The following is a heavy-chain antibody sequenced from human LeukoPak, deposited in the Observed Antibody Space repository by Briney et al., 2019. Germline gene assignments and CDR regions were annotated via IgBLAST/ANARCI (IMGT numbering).Heavy chain of an antibody. CDR1: GFTFSNAW. Sequence: PGGSLRLSCAASGFTFSNAWMSWGRQAPGKGLEWVGRIKSKTDGGTTDYAAPVKGRFTISRDDSKNTLYLQMNSLKIEDTAVYYCTTDLLRYNYGDDYYKGMDVWGQGTTVTVSS. D-gene: IGHD5-18*01. CDR2: IKSKTDGGTT. CDR3: TTDLLRYNYGDDYYKGMDV. J-gene: IGHJ6*02. V-gene: IGHV3-15*01.